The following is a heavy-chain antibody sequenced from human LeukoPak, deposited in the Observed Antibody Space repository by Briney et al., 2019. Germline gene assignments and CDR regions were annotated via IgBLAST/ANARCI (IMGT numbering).Heavy chain of an antibody. D-gene: IGHD3-16*01. V-gene: IGHV3-23*01. CDR3: AKTLWGLTLLSSDY. CDR1: GFTFTSYT. CDR2: ISDSGGST. Sequence: GSLRLSCAASGFTFTSYTMTWVRQAPGKGLEWVSGISDSGGSTHYADSVKGRFTISRDNSKNTLYLHMNSLRLEDTAVYWCAKTLWGLTLLSSDYWGQGTLVTVSS. J-gene: IGHJ4*02.